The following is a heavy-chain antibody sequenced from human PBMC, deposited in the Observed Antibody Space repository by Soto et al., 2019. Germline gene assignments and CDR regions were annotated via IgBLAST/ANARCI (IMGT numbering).Heavy chain of an antibody. CDR1: GGSFSGYY. Sequence: PSETLSLTCAVYGGSFSGYYWSWIRQPPGKGLEWIGEINHSGSTNYNPSLKSRVTISVDTSKNQFSLKLSSVTAADTAVYYCARGIGGHYYGSGSYCDWFDSWGQGTLVTVSS. J-gene: IGHJ5*01. D-gene: IGHD3-10*01. CDR3: ARGIGGHYYGSGSYCDWFDS. V-gene: IGHV4-34*01. CDR2: INHSGST.